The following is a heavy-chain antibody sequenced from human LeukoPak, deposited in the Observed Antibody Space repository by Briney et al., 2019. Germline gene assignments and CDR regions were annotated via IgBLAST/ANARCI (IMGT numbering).Heavy chain of an antibody. D-gene: IGHD6-19*01. J-gene: IGHJ4*02. CDR3: ARANIVVAGPGAGFDY. V-gene: IGHV3-53*01. CDR2: IYSGGNT. Sequence: GGSLRLSCAASGFIVSSNYMSWVRQAPGKGLEWVSVIYSGGNTYYADSVKGRFTISRDNSKNTLYLQMNSLRAEDTAVYYCARANIVVAGPGAGFDYWGQGTLVTVSS. CDR1: GFIVSSNY.